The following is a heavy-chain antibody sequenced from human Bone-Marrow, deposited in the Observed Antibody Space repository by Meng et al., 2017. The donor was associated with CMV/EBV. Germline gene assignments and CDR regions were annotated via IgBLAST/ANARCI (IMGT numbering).Heavy chain of an antibody. CDR3: ARISITMIDEHAFDI. V-gene: IGHV3-7*01. CDR2: IKQDGSEK. D-gene: IGHD3-22*01. J-gene: IGHJ3*02. CDR1: GFTFSSYW. Sequence: GESLKISCAASGFTFSSYWMSWVRQAPGKGLEWVANIKQDGSEKYYVDSVKGRFTISRDNAKNSLYLQMNSLRAEDTAVYYCARISITMIDEHAFDIWGQGTMVTVSS.